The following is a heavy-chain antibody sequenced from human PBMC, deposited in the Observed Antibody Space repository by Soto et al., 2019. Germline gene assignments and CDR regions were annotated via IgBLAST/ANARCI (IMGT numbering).Heavy chain of an antibody. CDR3: ARDTLYDSSGYYSTSFDY. CDR2: ISSSSSYI. Sequence: VGSLRLSCAASGFTFSSYSMNWVRQAPGKGLEWVSSISSSSSYIYYADSVKGRFTISRDNAKNSLYLQMNGLRAEDTAVYYCARDTLYDSSGYYSTSFDYWGQGTLVTVSS. CDR1: GFTFSSYS. D-gene: IGHD3-22*01. V-gene: IGHV3-21*01. J-gene: IGHJ4*02.